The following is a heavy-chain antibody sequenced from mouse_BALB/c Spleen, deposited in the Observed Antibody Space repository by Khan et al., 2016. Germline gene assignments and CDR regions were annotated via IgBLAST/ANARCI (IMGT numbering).Heavy chain of an antibody. Sequence: EVELVESGGGLVKPGGSLKLSCAASGFTFSSYAMSWIRQTPEKRLEWVASISSGGTTYYPDSVKGRFTISRDNAGNILYLQMSSLTSEDTAMYYCGRGHNYYDGSNYYWYFEFWGAGTTVTVSS. D-gene: IGHD1-1*01. CDR2: ISSGGTT. CDR1: GFTFSSYA. V-gene: IGHV5-6-5*01. CDR3: GRGHNYYDGSNYYWYFEF. J-gene: IGHJ1*01.